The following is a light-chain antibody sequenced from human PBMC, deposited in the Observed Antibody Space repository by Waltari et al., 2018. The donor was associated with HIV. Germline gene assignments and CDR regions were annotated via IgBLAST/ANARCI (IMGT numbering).Light chain of an antibody. J-gene: IGLJ2*01. V-gene: IGLV1-47*01. Sequence: QSVLTQPPSASGTPGQRVTISCSGSRYNIGSNYVYWYQDLPGTAPKLLIYRNNRRPSGVPGRFSGSTAGTSAALAIRGLRSEDEAAYYCATWDDSLSGSVLFGGGTKLTVL. CDR1: RYNIGSNY. CDR2: RNN. CDR3: ATWDDSLSGSVL.